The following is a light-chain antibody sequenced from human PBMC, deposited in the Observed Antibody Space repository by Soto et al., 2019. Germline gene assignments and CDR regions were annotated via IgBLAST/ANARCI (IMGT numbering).Light chain of an antibody. J-gene: IGKJ1*01. V-gene: IGKV1-5*03. CDR3: QQYNDNWT. CDR1: QSISSW. CDR2: KAS. Sequence: IQMTQSPSTLSASVGDKDTITCRASQSISSWLAWYQQKPGQAPKLLIYKASTLQSGAPSRFSGSGSGTEFTLAISSLQPDDSATYYCQQYNDNWTFGQGTKV.